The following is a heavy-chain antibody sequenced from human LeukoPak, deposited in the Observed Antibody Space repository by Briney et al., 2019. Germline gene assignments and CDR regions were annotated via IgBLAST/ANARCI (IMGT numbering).Heavy chain of an antibody. J-gene: IGHJ3*02. CDR1: GDSISSYY. Sequence: SETLSLTCTVSGDSISSYYWSWIRQSPGKGLEWIGYIYYSGSTNYNPSLKSRVTISVDTSKNQFSLKLSSVTAADTAVYYCARSGSWSAFDIWGQGTMVTVSS. D-gene: IGHD1-1*01. V-gene: IGHV4-59*01. CDR2: IYYSGST. CDR3: ARSGSWSAFDI.